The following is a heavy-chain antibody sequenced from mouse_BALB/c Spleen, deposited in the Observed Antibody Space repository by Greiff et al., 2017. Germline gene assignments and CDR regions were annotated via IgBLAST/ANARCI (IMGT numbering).Heavy chain of an antibody. CDR2: ISNGGGST. D-gene: IGHD4-1*01. CDR1: GFTFSSYT. V-gene: IGHV5-12-2*01. J-gene: IGHJ4*01. CDR3: ARTKTGTMDY. Sequence: EVKVVESGGGLVQPGGSLKLSCAASGFTFSSYTMSWVRQTPEKRLEWVAYISNGGGSTYYPDTVKGRFTISRDNAKNTLYLQMSSLKSEDTAMYYCARTKTGTMDYWGQGTSVTVSS.